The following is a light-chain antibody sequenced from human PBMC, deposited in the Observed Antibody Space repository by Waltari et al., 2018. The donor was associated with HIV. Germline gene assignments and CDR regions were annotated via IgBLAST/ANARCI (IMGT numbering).Light chain of an antibody. CDR3: HQSYKSPWT. CDR2: WAS. V-gene: IGKV4-1*01. CDR1: QSLLYRSDNKNY. Sequence: EIVMTQSPDSLPVSLGERATIDCWSRQSLLYRSDNKNYLSWFQQKRGQPPKLLIYWASARGSGVPARFSASGSKTNFTLTITSLQAEDVATYYCHQSYKSPWTFGQGTKV. J-gene: IGKJ1*01.